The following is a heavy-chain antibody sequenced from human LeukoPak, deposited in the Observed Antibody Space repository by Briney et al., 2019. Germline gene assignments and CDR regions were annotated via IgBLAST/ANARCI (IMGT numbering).Heavy chain of an antibody. CDR2: ISGGGGST. V-gene: IGHV3-23*01. CDR3: AKSDLAYCGGDCYSDY. D-gene: IGHD2-21*01. J-gene: IGHJ4*02. Sequence: GGSLRLSCAASGFTFSRYAMTWVRQAPGKGLDWVSGISGGGGSTYYADTVKGRFTISRDNSKNTLYLQMNSLRAEDTAVYYCAKSDLAYCGGDCYSDYWGQGTLVTASS. CDR1: GFTFSRYA.